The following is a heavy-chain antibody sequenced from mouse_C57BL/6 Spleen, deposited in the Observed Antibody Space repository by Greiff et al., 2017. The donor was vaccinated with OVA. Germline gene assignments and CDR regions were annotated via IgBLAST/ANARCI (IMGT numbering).Heavy chain of an antibody. J-gene: IGHJ4*01. V-gene: IGHV1-9*01. CDR3: ARKVGTTVVPYYAMDY. CDR2: ILPGSGST. D-gene: IGHD1-1*01. CDR1: GYTFTGYW. Sequence: VQLQQSGAELMKPGASVKLSCKATGYTFTGYWIEWVKQRPGHGLEWIGEILPGSGSTNYNEKFKGKATFTADTSSNTAYMQLSSLTTEDSAIYYCARKVGTTVVPYYAMDYWGQGTSVTVSS.